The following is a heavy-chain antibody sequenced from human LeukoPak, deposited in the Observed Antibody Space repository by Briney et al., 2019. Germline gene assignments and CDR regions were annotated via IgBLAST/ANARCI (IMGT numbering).Heavy chain of an antibody. Sequence: LPGGSLRLSCAASGFTFSSYSMNWVRQAPGKGPEWVSYISSSSSTIYYADSVKGRFTISRDNDKNSLYLQMKSLRDEDTAVYYCARVWTHSNSWYYFDYWGQGNLVTVSS. D-gene: IGHD6-13*01. V-gene: IGHV3-48*02. CDR1: GFTFSSYS. J-gene: IGHJ4*02. CDR2: ISSSSSTI. CDR3: ARVWTHSNSWYYFDY.